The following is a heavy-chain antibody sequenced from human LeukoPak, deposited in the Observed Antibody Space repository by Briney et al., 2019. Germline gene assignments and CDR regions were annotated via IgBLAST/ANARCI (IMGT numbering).Heavy chain of an antibody. D-gene: IGHD6-19*01. V-gene: IGHV4-31*03. CDR1: GGSISSGGYY. J-gene: IGHJ6*02. Sequence: SETLSLTCTVSGGSISSGGYYWSWIRQHPGKGLEWIGYVHYSGSTYYNPSLKSRLAISVDTSKNQFSLKLSSVTAADTAVYYCARDRDPNSSGWYGLDYGMDVWGQGTTVTVSS. CDR2: VHYSGST. CDR3: ARDRDPNSSGWYGLDYGMDV.